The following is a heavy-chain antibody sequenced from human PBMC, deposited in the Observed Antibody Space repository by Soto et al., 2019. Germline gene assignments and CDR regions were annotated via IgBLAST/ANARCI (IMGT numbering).Heavy chain of an antibody. CDR3: ANMGMAVGGTAPYRYGVAV. CDR1: VGSFGRVA. V-gene: IGHV1-69*01. D-gene: IGHD6-19*01. CDR2: IIPIFGAP. J-gene: IGHJ6*02. Sequence: QVHLAQSGAEVKKPGSSVKVSCKASVGSFGRVAFNWVRQAPGQGLEWMGGIIPIFGAPRYAQRFQGRVTLSADQSTTTVFMELKSLRSDDTAVYYCANMGMAVGGTAPYRYGVAVWGQGKRVIVSS.